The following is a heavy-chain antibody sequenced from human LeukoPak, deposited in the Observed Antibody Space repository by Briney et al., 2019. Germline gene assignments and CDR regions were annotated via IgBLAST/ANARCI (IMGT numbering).Heavy chain of an antibody. CDR1: GASTDRRVSTNSYY. Sequence: SETLSLTCTVSGASTDRRVSTNSYYWSWIRQFPGKGLEWIGNIYNIGSVTYKPSLRSRVTMSIDMSKKQLSLRLTSVAAADTAVYFCATNSSGSALDYWGQGILVTVSS. CDR3: ATNSSGSALDY. D-gene: IGHD3-22*01. V-gene: IGHV4-61*05. CDR2: IYNIGSV. J-gene: IGHJ4*02.